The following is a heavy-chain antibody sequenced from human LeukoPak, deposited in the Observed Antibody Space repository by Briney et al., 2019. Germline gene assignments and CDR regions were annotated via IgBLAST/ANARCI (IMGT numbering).Heavy chain of an antibody. D-gene: IGHD1-26*01. J-gene: IGHJ6*02. Sequence: SETLSLTCTVSGGSISSYYWSWIRQPPGKGLEWIGYIYYSGSTNYNPSLKSRVTISVDTSKNQFSLKLSSVTAADTAVYYCARVYRGSYFDHVGMDVWGQGTTVTVSS. CDR2: IYYSGST. CDR1: GGSISSYY. CDR3: ARVYRGSYFDHVGMDV. V-gene: IGHV4-59*01.